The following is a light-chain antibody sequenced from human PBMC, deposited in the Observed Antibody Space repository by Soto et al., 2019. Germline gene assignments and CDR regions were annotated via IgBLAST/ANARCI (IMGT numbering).Light chain of an antibody. CDR3: QQYNNWPTWT. CDR1: QSVSSN. V-gene: IGKV3-15*01. CDR2: GAP. Sequence: EIVMPQSPATLSASPGERATLSCRASQSVSSNLAWYQQKPGQAPRLLIYGAPTRATGIPARFSGSGSGTEFTLTISSLQSEDFAVYYCQQYNNWPTWTFGQGTKVEIK. J-gene: IGKJ1*01.